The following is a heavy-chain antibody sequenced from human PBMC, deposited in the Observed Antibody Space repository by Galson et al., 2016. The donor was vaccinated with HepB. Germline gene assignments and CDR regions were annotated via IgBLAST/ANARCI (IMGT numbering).Heavy chain of an antibody. D-gene: IGHD3-22*01. J-gene: IGHJ4*02. Sequence: PALVKPTQTLTLTCTFSGFSFSTSGVGVGWIRQPPGKALEWLALIYWDGDKRYSPSLKNRLTVTKDTSKNQVVLTMTNMDPVDTATYYCAHISATTSYYESSGRLFDYWGQGTLVTVSS. CDR2: IYWDGDK. CDR3: AHISATTSYYESSGRLFDY. V-gene: IGHV2-5*02. CDR1: GFSFSTSGVG.